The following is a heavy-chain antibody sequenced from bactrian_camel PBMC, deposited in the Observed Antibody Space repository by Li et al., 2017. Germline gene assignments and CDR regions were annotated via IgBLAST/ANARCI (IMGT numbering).Heavy chain of an antibody. CDR1: GYTRSRYL. D-gene: IGHD5*01. Sequence: HVQLVESGGNSVQTGGSLKLSCVESGYTRSRYLMAWFRQAPGKGLEWVSGIDTDHGGGATYYADSVKGRFTISRDNAQNTLYLQMNSLKIEDTAVYYCATEDKGTWGEYFAWGQGTQVTVS. CDR2: IDTDHGGGAT. J-gene: IGHJ6*01. CDR3: ATEDKGTWGEYFA. V-gene: IGHV3S1*01.